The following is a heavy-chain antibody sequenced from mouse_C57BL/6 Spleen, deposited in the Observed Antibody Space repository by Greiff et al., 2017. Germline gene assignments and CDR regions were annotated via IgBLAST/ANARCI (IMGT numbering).Heavy chain of an antibody. V-gene: IGHV1-22*01. CDR3: ARVGIYYYGSSLYYFDY. D-gene: IGHD1-1*01. CDR2: INPNNGGT. CDR1: GYTFTDYN. J-gene: IGHJ2*01. Sequence: VQLQQSGPELVKPGASVKMSCKASGYTFTDYNMHWVKQSHGKSLEWIGYINPNNGGTSYNQKFKGKATLTVNKSSSTAYMELRSLTSEDSAVYYCARVGIYYYGSSLYYFDYWGQGTTLTVSS.